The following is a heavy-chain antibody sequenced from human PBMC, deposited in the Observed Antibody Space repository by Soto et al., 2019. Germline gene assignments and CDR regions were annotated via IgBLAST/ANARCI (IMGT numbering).Heavy chain of an antibody. D-gene: IGHD3-3*01. Sequence: PGGSLRLSCASSGFAFDQYAMHCFRQAPGEGLEWVSVLSWNSGNIGYADSVKGRFTISRDNAKNSLYLQMNSLRAEDTALYYCAKALGSSFLYNAEYFHYWGQGTLVTVSS. J-gene: IGHJ1*01. CDR1: GFAFDQYA. CDR3: AKALGSSFLYNAEYFHY. CDR2: LSWNSGNI. V-gene: IGHV3-9*01.